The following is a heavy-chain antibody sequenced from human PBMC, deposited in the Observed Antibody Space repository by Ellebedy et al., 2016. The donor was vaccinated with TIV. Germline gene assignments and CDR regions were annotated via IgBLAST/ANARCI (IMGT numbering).Heavy chain of an antibody. J-gene: IGHJ4*02. CDR1: SGSVSSGRHY. D-gene: IGHD3-10*01. CDR3: ATVSYNRPGSIIGHFFDY. V-gene: IGHV4-61*01. CDR2: IYYTGTT. Sequence: SETLSLXCTVSSGSVSSGRHYLSWIRQPPGKGLEWIGYIYYTGTTNYSPSLKSRLTISVDTSKNQFSLKLSSVTAADTAVYYCATVSYNRPGSIIGHFFDYWGQGTLVTVSS.